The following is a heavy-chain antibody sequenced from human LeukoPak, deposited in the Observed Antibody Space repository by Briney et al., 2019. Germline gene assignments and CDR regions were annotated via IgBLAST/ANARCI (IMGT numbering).Heavy chain of an antibody. V-gene: IGHV3-30-3*01. CDR1: GFTFSSYA. Sequence: PGGSLRLSCAASGFTFSSYAMHWVRQAPGKGLEWVAVISYDGSNKYYADSVKGRFTISRDNSKNTLYLQMNSLRAEDTAVYYCAKVIRDGYNWPLYYFDYWDQGTLVTVSS. J-gene: IGHJ4*02. CDR3: AKVIRDGYNWPLYYFDY. CDR2: ISYDGSNK. D-gene: IGHD5-24*01.